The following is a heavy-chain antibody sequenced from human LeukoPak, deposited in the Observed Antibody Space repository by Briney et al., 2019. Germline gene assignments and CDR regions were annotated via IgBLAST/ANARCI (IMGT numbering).Heavy chain of an antibody. V-gene: IGHV3-23*01. J-gene: IGHJ4*02. D-gene: IGHD2-15*01. Sequence: GGSLRLSCAASGFDFRSHSMHWVRQAPGKGLEWVSGISGSGGSTYYADSVKGRFTISRDNSKNTLYLQMNSPRAEDTAVYYCAKLRYCSGNTCYPSDFWGQGTLVTVSS. CDR1: GFDFRSHS. CDR2: ISGSGGST. CDR3: AKLRYCSGNTCYPSDF.